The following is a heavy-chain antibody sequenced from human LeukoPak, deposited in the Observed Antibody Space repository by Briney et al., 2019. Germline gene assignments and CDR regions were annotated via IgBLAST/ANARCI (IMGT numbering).Heavy chain of an antibody. D-gene: IGHD3-22*01. Sequence: PGGSLRLSCAASGFTFSSYAMSWVRQAPGKGLEWVAAMSESGSSTWYADSVKGRLTISRDNSKNTLFLQMNSLRAEDTAVYYCAKDLCDSSGSRYDYWGQGTLVTVSS. J-gene: IGHJ4*02. V-gene: IGHV3-23*01. CDR1: GFTFSSYA. CDR3: AKDLCDSSGSRYDY. CDR2: MSESGSST.